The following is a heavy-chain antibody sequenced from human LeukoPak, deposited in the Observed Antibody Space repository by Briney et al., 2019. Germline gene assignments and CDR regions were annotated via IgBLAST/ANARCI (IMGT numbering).Heavy chain of an antibody. Sequence: PGGSLRLSCAASGFTFDDYGMSWVRQAPGKGLEWVSGVSWNGGSTAYADSVKGRFTISRDNAKNSLYLQMNSLRAEDTAVYYCARDNYYDSSGLGYWGQGTLVTVSS. D-gene: IGHD3-22*01. CDR2: VSWNGGST. J-gene: IGHJ4*02. V-gene: IGHV3-20*04. CDR3: ARDNYYDSSGLGY. CDR1: GFTFDDYG.